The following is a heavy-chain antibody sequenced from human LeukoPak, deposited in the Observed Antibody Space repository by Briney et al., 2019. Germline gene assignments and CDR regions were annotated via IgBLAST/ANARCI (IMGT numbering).Heavy chain of an antibody. CDR2: IYPGGST. J-gene: IGHJ5*02. CDR3: ARDVSGYGPFDP. D-gene: IGHD5-12*01. V-gene: IGHV3-53*01. CDR1: GFSVNRNY. Sequence: PGGSLRLSCAASGFSVNRNYMSWVRQAPGKGLEWVSAIYPGGSTYYAESVKGRFTISRDNSKNTLFLQTNSLRAEDTAVYYCARDVSGYGPFDPWGQGTLVTVSS.